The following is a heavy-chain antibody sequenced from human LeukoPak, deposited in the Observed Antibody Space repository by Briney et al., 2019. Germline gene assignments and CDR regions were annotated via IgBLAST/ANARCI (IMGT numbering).Heavy chain of an antibody. D-gene: IGHD2-2*01. Sequence: ASVKVSCKASGYTFTGYYMHWVRQAPGQGLEWKGWINPNSGGTNYAQKFQGRVTMTRDTSISTAYMELSRLRSDDTAVYYCARASQDIVVVPAALDYWGQGTLVTVSS. CDR3: ARASQDIVVVPAALDY. CDR2: INPNSGGT. V-gene: IGHV1-2*02. J-gene: IGHJ4*02. CDR1: GYTFTGYY.